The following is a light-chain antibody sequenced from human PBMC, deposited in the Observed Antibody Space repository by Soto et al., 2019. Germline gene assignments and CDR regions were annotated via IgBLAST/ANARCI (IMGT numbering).Light chain of an antibody. CDR3: AAWDDSLNGPV. CDR2: NNN. J-gene: IGLJ2*01. V-gene: IGLV1-44*01. CDR1: NSNIGSHT. Sequence: QSVLTQPPSASGTPGQRVTISCSGSNSNIGSHTINWYQQLPGTAPKLLIYNNNQRPSGVPDRFSGSKSGTSASLAISGLQSEDEADYYCAAWDDSLNGPVFGGGTKLTVL.